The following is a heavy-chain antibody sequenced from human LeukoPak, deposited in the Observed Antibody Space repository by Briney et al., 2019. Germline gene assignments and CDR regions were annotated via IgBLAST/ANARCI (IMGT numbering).Heavy chain of an antibody. Sequence: GGSLRLSCAASGFTVSNNYMSWVRQAPGKGLEWVSVIYSGGSRYYADSVKGRFTISRDNSKNSLYLQMNSLRAGDTAVYYCARDRGRYYMDVWGKGTTVTISS. CDR2: IYSGGSR. V-gene: IGHV3-53*01. D-gene: IGHD6-25*01. CDR1: GFTVSNNY. J-gene: IGHJ6*03. CDR3: ARDRGRYYMDV.